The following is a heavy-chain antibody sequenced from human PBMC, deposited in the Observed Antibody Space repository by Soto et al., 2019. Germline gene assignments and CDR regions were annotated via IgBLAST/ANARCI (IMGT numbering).Heavy chain of an antibody. CDR3: ASEGLGAITLDTAYYGMDV. CDR1: GDSVSSNSAA. V-gene: IGHV6-1*01. J-gene: IGHJ6*04. D-gene: IGHD1-20*01. CDR2: TYYRSKWYN. Sequence: SQTLSLTCAISGDSVSSNSAAWNWIRQSPSRGLEWLGRTYYRSKWYNDYAVSVKSRITINPDTSKNQFSLHLNSLTPEDTAVYYCASEGLGAITLDTAYYGMDVWDRGTTVIVSS.